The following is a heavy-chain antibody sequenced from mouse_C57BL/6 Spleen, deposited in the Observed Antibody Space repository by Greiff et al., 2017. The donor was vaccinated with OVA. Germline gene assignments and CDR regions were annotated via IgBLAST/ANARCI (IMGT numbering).Heavy chain of an antibody. V-gene: IGHV1-64*01. Sequence: VQLQQPGAELVKPGASVKLSCKASGYTFTSYWMHWVKQRPGQGLEWIGMIHPNSGSTNYNEKFKSKATLTVDKSSSTAYMQLSSLTAEDSAVYYCARGGYSNSWYFDVWGTGTTVTVSS. D-gene: IGHD2-5*01. CDR2: IHPNSGST. CDR1: GYTFTSYW. J-gene: IGHJ1*03. CDR3: ARGGYSNSWYFDV.